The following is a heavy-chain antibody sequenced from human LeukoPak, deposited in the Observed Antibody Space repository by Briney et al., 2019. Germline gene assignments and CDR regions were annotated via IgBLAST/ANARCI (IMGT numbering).Heavy chain of an antibody. CDR3: ASPRTVVGATHDAFDI. D-gene: IGHD1-26*01. Sequence: PGGSLRLSCAASGFTFSDYYMSWIRHAPGKGLEWVSYISSSGSTIYYADSVKGRFTISRDNAKNSLYLQMNSLRPEDTAVYYCASPRTVVGATHDAFDIWGQGTMVTVSS. V-gene: IGHV3-11*01. CDR2: ISSSGSTI. J-gene: IGHJ3*02. CDR1: GFTFSDYY.